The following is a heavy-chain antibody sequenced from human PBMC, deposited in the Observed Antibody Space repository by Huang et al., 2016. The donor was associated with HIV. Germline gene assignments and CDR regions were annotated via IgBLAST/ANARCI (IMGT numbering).Heavy chain of an antibody. CDR2: IHYSGST. CDR1: GGSINSYY. CDR3: ARNYYDNVDWYFDL. V-gene: IGHV4-59*01. Sequence: QVQLQESGPGLVKPSETLSLTCTVSGGSINSYYWRWIRQPPGKGLEWLGYIHYSGSTIYNPSRKRRVTRSVDTSKNQFSLKLSSVTAADTAMYYCARNYYDNVDWYFDLWGRGTLVTVSS. D-gene: IGHD3-22*01. J-gene: IGHJ2*01.